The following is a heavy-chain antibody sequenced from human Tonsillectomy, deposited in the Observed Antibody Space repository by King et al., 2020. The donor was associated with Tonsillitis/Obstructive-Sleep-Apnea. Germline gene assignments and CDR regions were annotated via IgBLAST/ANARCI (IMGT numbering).Heavy chain of an antibody. D-gene: IGHD3-3*01. CDR3: ARGRGDFWSGYYFYYYYYMDV. Sequence: VQLVESGGGLVQPGGSLRLSCAASGFTFSSYWMSWVRQAPGKGLEWVANIKQYGSEKYYVDSVKGRFTISRDNAKNSLYLQMNSLRAEDTAVYYCARGRGDFWSGYYFYYYYYMDVWGKGTTVTVSS. CDR2: IKQYGSEK. V-gene: IGHV3-7*04. J-gene: IGHJ6*03. CDR1: GFTFSSYW.